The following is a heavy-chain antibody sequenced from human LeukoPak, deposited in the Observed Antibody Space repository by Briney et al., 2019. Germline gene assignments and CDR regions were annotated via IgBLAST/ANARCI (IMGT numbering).Heavy chain of an antibody. CDR2: VYISGST. J-gene: IGHJ4*02. V-gene: IGHV4-61*02. CDR3: ARRYSSGHFDY. Sequence: PSQTLSLTCTVSGGSITSGSYYWSWIRQPAGKGLECIGRVYISGSTNYNPSLKSRVTISVDTSKNQFSLKLSSVTAADTAVYYCARRYSSGHFDYWGQGTLVTVSS. CDR1: GGSITSGSYY. D-gene: IGHD6-19*01.